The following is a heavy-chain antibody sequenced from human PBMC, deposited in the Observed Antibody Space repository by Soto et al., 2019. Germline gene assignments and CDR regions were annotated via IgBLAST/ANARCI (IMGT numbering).Heavy chain of an antibody. CDR3: ARPYSSGWRGVFDV. Sequence: QVQLQESGPGLVKPSETLSLTCTVSGGSISTYYWSWIRQPPGKGLEWIGCIHDSGNTDYNPSLRSRVXXSLNTSKNQFSLKLSSVTAADTAVYYCARPYSSGWRGVFDVWGQGTLVTVSP. CDR1: GGSISTYY. J-gene: IGHJ3*01. D-gene: IGHD6-19*01. V-gene: IGHV4-59*08. CDR2: IHDSGNT.